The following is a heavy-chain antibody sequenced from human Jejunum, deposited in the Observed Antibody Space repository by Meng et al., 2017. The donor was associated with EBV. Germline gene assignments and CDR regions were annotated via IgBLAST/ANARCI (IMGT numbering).Heavy chain of an antibody. CDR3: AKLTRA. V-gene: IGHV3-23*04. J-gene: IGHJ5*02. CDR2: ITGSGGST. Sequence: VQRGGSGGGLVRPGGSRRLSCAASGFTFSSHTMSWVRQAPGKGLEWVSAITGSGGSTYYTDSVKGRFTISRDNSKNTLYLQMNSLRAEDTAVYYCAKLTRAWGQGTLVTVSS. CDR1: GFTFSSHT.